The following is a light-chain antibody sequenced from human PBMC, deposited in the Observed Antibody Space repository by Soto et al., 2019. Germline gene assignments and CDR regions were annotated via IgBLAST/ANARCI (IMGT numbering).Light chain of an antibody. V-gene: IGKV3-20*01. CDR3: QQYGSSST. Sequence: EIVFTQSPGTLSLSPGERATLSWRASQSVSNNYLAWYQPKPGKAPRLLIYGASSRPTGIPDRLSGSGSGTDFTLTIRRLEPEDFAVYYCQQYGSSSTFGQGTRLEIK. CDR2: GAS. J-gene: IGKJ5*01. CDR1: QSVSNNY.